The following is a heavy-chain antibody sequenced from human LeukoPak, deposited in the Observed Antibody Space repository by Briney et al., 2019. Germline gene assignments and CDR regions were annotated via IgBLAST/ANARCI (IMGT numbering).Heavy chain of an antibody. Sequence: GGSLRLSCAASGFIFNNYGLIWVRQAPGKGLEWVSAISNDGGGTNYADFVKGRFTISRDNSKNTLFLQMNSLRAEDTALYYCAKRPSDYGDYVSYFDYWGQGTLVTVSS. D-gene: IGHD4-17*01. CDR3: AKRPSDYGDYVSYFDY. J-gene: IGHJ4*02. V-gene: IGHV3-23*01. CDR1: GFIFNNYG. CDR2: ISNDGGGT.